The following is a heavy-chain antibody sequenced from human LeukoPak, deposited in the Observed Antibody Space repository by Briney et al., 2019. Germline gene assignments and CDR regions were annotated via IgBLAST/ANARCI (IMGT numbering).Heavy chain of an antibody. CDR2: FNPDSGGT. D-gene: IGHD3-22*01. CDR1: GYTFTGYY. J-gene: IGHJ4*02. CDR3: AKDPKEITYYYDSSGSPG. V-gene: IGHV1-2*02. Sequence: GASVKVSCKASGYTFTGYYMHWVRQAPGQGLEWMGWFNPDSGGTHYAQKFQGRVTMTRDTSISTAYMELNRLRSDDTAVYYCAKDPKEITYYYDSSGSPGWGQGTLVTVSS.